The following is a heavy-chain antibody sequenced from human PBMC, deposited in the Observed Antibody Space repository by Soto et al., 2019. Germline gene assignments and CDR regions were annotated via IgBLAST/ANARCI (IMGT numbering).Heavy chain of an antibody. CDR2: ISYDGSNK. V-gene: IGHV3-30-3*01. Sequence: GSLRLSCAASGFTFSSYAMSWVRQAPGKGLEWVAVISYDGSNKYYADSVKGRFTISRDNSKNTLYLQMNSLRAEDTAVYYCARQYSSSWYHLHFDYWGQGTLVTVSS. CDR3: ARQYSSSWYHLHFDY. D-gene: IGHD6-13*01. J-gene: IGHJ4*02. CDR1: GFTFSSYA.